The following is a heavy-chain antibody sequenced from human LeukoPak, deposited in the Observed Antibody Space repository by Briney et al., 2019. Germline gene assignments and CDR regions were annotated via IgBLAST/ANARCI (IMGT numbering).Heavy chain of an antibody. CDR1: GFTFSSYA. CDR2: ISGSGGST. CDR3: ARDVFYWSDYYYGMDV. Sequence: GGSLRLSCAASGFTFSSYAMSWVRQAPGKGLEWVSAISGSGGSTHYADSVKGRFTISRDNSKNTLYLQMNSLRAEDTAVYYCARDVFYWSDYYYGMDVWGQGTTVTVSS. V-gene: IGHV3-23*01. D-gene: IGHD2-15*01. J-gene: IGHJ6*02.